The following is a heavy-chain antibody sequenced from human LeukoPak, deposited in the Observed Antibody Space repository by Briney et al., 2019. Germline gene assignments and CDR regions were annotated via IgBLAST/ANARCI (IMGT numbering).Heavy chain of an antibody. D-gene: IGHD5-12*01. CDR1: GFIFSSYE. Sequence: GGSLRLSCAASGFIFSSYEMNWVRQAPGKGLEWVSSISSSSSYIYYADSVKGRFTISRDNAKNSLYLQMNSLRAEDTAVYYCARANLGYSGYDQNYYYYMDVWGKGTTVTVSS. V-gene: IGHV3-21*01. CDR2: ISSSSSYI. CDR3: ARANLGYSGYDQNYYYYMDV. J-gene: IGHJ6*03.